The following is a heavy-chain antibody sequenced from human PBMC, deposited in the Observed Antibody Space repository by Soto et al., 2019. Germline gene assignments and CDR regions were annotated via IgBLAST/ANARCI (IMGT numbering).Heavy chain of an antibody. V-gene: IGHV4-34*01. D-gene: IGHD4-4*01. CDR3: ARRPLVTTIRYYFDY. Sequence: SETLSLTCAVYGGSFSGYYWSWIRQPPGKGLEWIGEINHSGSTNYNPSLKSRVTISVDTSKNQFSLKLSSVTAADTAVYYCARRPLVTTIRYYFDYWGQGTLVTVSS. CDR2: INHSGST. CDR1: GGSFSGYY. J-gene: IGHJ4*02.